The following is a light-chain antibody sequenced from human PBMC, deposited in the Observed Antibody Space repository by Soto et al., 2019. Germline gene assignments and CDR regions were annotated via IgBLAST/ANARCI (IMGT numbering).Light chain of an antibody. J-gene: IGLJ2*01. V-gene: IGLV2-14*03. CDR3: SSYTSSSTLVV. CDR1: SSDVGVYNY. Sequence: QSVLTQPASVSGSPGQSITISCTGTSSDVGVYNYVSWYQQHPGKAPKRMIYDVSNRPSGVSNRFSGSKSGNTASLTISGLQAEDEADYYCSSYTSSSTLVVFGGGTKLTVL. CDR2: DVS.